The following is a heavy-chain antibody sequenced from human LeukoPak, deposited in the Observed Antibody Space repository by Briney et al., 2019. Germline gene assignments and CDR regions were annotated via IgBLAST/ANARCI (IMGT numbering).Heavy chain of an antibody. V-gene: IGHV4-59*01. D-gene: IGHD1-1*01. J-gene: IGHJ4*02. CDR2: IYYSGST. Sequence: PSETLSLTCTVPGGSISSYYWSWIRQPPGKGLEWIGYIYYSGSTNYNPSLKSRVTISVDTSKNQFSLKLSSVTAADTAVYYCARTRAGAGRYYFDYWGQGTLANVSS. CDR1: GGSISSYY. CDR3: ARTRAGAGRYYFDY.